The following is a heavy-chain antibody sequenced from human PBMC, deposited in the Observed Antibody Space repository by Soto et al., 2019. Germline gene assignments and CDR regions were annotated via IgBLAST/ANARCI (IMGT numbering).Heavy chain of an antibody. D-gene: IGHD3-16*01. CDR3: ARAVGPSDY. CDR1: GFTFSTYG. Sequence: QVHLVESGGGVVQPGRSLRLSCAASGFTFSTYGMHWVRQAPGKGLEWVAVIWYDGSNKYYADSVKGRFTISRDNSKDMLYLQMNSLRAEDTALYYCARAVGPSDYWGQGTLVTVSS. V-gene: IGHV3-33*01. CDR2: IWYDGSNK. J-gene: IGHJ4*02.